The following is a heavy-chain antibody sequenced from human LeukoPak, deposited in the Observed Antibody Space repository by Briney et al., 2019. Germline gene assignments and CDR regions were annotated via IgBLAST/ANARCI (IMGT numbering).Heavy chain of an antibody. CDR3: ARLRGINTGGWFDWFDP. V-gene: IGHV4-39*01. J-gene: IGHJ5*02. CDR1: GGSISSSSYY. Sequence: SETLSLTCTVSGGSISSSSYYWGWIRLPPGMGLEWFGTIYYGGSTYYNPSLKSRVTISVDTSKNQFSLKLSSVTAADTAVYYCARLRGINTGGWFDWFDPWGQGILVTVSS. D-gene: IGHD6-19*01. CDR2: IYYGGST.